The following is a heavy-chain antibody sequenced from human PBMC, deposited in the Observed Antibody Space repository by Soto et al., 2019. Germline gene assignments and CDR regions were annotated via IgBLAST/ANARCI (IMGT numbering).Heavy chain of an antibody. D-gene: IGHD6-19*01. Sequence: GGSLRLSCAASGFTFSSYAMNWVRQAPGKGLEWVSTISGSGGSPYSADSVKGRFTISRDNSKNTLYLQMNSLRAEDTAIYYCAKEGTRGWYYFDYWGQRTLVTVSS. CDR2: ISGSGGSP. CDR1: GFTFSSYA. V-gene: IGHV3-23*01. CDR3: AKEGTRGWYYFDY. J-gene: IGHJ4*02.